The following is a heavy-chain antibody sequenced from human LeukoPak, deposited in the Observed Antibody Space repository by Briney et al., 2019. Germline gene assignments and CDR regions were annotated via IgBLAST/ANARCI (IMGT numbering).Heavy chain of an antibody. D-gene: IGHD3-3*01. CDR2: ISAYNGRT. V-gene: IGHV1-18*01. Sequence: ASVKVSCKASGYTFINHGISWVRQAPGQGLEWMGWISAYNGRTEHAQKFQDRVTMTTDTSTTTGYMELRSLRSDDTAVYFCGRWSPDPNDSWGQGTLVTVSS. J-gene: IGHJ4*02. CDR3: GRWSPDPNDS. CDR1: GYTFINHG.